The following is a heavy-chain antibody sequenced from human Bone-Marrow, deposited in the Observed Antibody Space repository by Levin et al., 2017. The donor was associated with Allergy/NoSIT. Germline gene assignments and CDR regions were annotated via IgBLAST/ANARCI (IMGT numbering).Heavy chain of an antibody. V-gene: IGHV1-46*01. D-gene: IGHD2-15*01. CDR2: INPSGGST. J-gene: IGHJ3*02. Sequence: GESLKISCKASGYTFTSYYMHWVRQAPGQGLEWMGIINPSGGSTSYAQKFQGRVTMTRDTSTSTVYMELSSLRSEDTAVYYCASFGGGNAFDIWGQGTMVTVSS. CDR1: GYTFTSYY. CDR3: ASFGGGNAFDI.